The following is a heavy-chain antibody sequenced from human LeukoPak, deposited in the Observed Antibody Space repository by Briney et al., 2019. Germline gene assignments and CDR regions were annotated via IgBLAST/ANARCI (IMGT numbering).Heavy chain of an antibody. V-gene: IGHV3-9*01. D-gene: IGHD3-3*01. CDR3: ARDFDIGGYYGCYYDY. Sequence: GGSLRPSCVAPRFSLSVYMIRSGCQAPGKGLEWVSGISWNSGSIAYADSVKGRFTISRDNAKNSLYLQMNSLRAEDTAVYYCARDFDIGGYYGCYYDYWGQGTLVTVSS. CDR2: ISWNSGSI. J-gene: IGHJ4*02. CDR1: RFSLSVYM.